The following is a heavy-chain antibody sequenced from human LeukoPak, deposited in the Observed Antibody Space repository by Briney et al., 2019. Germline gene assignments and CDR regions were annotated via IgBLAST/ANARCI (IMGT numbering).Heavy chain of an antibody. Sequence: PSETLSLTCTVSGGSISSSSYYWSWIRQPPGKGLEWIGEINHSGSTNYNPSLKSRVTISVDTSKNQFSLKLSSVTAAETAVYYCARHFQGAIFGVVIMGGYFDYWGQGTLVTVSS. D-gene: IGHD3-3*01. CDR2: INHSGST. CDR3: ARHFQGAIFGVVIMGGYFDY. CDR1: GGSISSSSYY. V-gene: IGHV4-39*01. J-gene: IGHJ4*02.